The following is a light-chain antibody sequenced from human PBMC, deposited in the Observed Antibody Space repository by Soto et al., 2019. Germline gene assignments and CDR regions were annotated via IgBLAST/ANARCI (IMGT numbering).Light chain of an antibody. V-gene: IGKV3-15*01. CDR2: DAT. CDR1: QSISVH. CDR3: QQCHLWPWT. J-gene: IGKJ1*01. Sequence: EIVMTQSPATLSVSPGERATLSCRASQSISVHLAWFQQKPGQAPRLLSYDATHRATGFPARFSGSGSGTEFTLTISSLQSEDFAGYYCQQCHLWPWTFGRGTKVEI.